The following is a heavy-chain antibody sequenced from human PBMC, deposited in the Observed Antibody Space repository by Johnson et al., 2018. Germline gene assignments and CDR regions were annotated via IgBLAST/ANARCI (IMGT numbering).Heavy chain of an antibody. V-gene: IGHV3-74*01. J-gene: IGHJ3*02. CDR3: ARTPYYDRSGRTAIDI. Sequence: VQLQESGGGLVQXGGSLRLSCAASGFSISNYWMHWVRQPPGKGLVWVSRINGDGSNSGYVDSVKGRFTISRDNAKNTLDLQMNSLRAEDTAVYYCARTPYYDRSGRTAIDIWGQGTMVTVSS. CDR2: INGDGSNS. CDR1: GFSISNYW. D-gene: IGHD3-22*01.